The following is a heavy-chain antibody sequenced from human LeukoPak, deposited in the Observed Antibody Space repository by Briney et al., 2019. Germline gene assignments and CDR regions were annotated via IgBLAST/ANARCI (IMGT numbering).Heavy chain of an antibody. V-gene: IGHV4-39*01. CDR3: AGFYGSERRIVSDY. Sequence: SETLSLTCTVSGGSISSRNYYWGWIRQPPGKGLEWIGSISYSGSTYYNPSLKSRVTISIDTSKNQFSLKLNSVTAADTDVYYCAGFYGSERRIVSDYWGQGTLVTVSS. CDR2: ISYSGST. J-gene: IGHJ4*02. CDR1: GGSISSRNYY. D-gene: IGHD3-10*01.